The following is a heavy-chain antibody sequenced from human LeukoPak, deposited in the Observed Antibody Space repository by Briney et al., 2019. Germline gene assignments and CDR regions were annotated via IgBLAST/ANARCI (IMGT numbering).Heavy chain of an antibody. J-gene: IGHJ3*02. Sequence: ASVKVSCKVSGYTLTELSMHWVRQAPGKGLEWMGGFDPEDGETIYAQKFQGRVTMTEDTSTDTAYMELSSLRSEDTAVYYCATARIGYCSGGSCYVDAFDIWGQGTMVTVSS. D-gene: IGHD2-15*01. CDR3: ATARIGYCSGGSCYVDAFDI. V-gene: IGHV1-24*01. CDR2: FDPEDGET. CDR1: GYTLTELS.